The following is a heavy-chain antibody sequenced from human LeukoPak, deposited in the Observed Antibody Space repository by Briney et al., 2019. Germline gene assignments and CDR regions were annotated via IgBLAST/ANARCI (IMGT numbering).Heavy chain of an antibody. J-gene: IGHJ6*02. D-gene: IGHD2-2*02. CDR3: ARDEDIIVVPAARPSYGMDV. Sequence: ASVKVSCKASGYTFTGYYMHWVRQAPGQGLEWMGWINPNSGGTNYAQKFQGGVTMTRDTSISTAYMELSRLRSDGTAVYYCARDEDIIVVPAARPSYGMDVWGQGTTVTVSS. CDR1: GYTFTGYY. V-gene: IGHV1-2*02. CDR2: INPNSGGT.